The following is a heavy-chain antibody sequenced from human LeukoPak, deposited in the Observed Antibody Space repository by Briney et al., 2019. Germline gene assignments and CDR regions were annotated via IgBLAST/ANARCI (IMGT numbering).Heavy chain of an antibody. CDR2: IIPIFGTA. D-gene: IGHD3-10*01. CDR3: AISGSTSPPTRRYYYMDV. V-gene: IGHV1-69*05. Sequence: ASVTVSCKASGGTFSSYAISWVRQAPGQGLEWMGGIIPIFGTANYAQKFQGRVTITTGEFTSTAYMELSSLRPEDTAVYYCAISGSTSPPTRRYYYMDVWGKGTTVTVSS. CDR1: GGTFSSYA. J-gene: IGHJ6*03.